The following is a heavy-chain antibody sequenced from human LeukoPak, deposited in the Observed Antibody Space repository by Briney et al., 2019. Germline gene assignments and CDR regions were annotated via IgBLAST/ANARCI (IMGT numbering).Heavy chain of an antibody. V-gene: IGHV4-59*01. Sequence: SGTLSLTCTVSGGSISSYYWSWIRQPPGKGLEWIGYIYYSGSTNYNPSLKSRVTISVGTSKNQFSLKLSSVTAADTAVYYCARVVVVAATSAFDIWGQGTMVTVSS. J-gene: IGHJ3*02. D-gene: IGHD2-15*01. CDR1: GGSISSYY. CDR2: IYYSGST. CDR3: ARVVVVAATSAFDI.